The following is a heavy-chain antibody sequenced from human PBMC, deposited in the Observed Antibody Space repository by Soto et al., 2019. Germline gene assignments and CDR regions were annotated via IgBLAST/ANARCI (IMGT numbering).Heavy chain of an antibody. V-gene: IGHV1-8*01. CDR2: MSPKNDNT. Sequence: QVQLVQSGAEVKKPGASVKVSCKTSGYTFTTFDINWVRQATGQGLEWMGWMSPKNDNTGYAQKFQGRVTMTRNTSINTAYMELSSLRSEHTAVYYCARGVTEGMDVWGQGTTVTVSS. D-gene: IGHD4-4*01. J-gene: IGHJ6*02. CDR3: ARGVTEGMDV. CDR1: GYTFTTFD.